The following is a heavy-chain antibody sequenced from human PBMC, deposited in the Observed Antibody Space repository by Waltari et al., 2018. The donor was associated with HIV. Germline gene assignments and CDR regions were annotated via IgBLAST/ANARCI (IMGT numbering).Heavy chain of an antibody. CDR2: IFHSGRT. CDR3: VRAPGATDF. Sequence: QVYLRESGPGLVRPSDTLSLSCSVAGYTLESGFYWTWVRQSPKKGLEWIGSIFHSGRTWYSPSFESRATITVDTSMNQFSLRMSSVTVADTARYYCVRAPGATDFWGPGILVTVSS. CDR1: GYTLESGFY. V-gene: IGHV4-38-2*02. J-gene: IGHJ4*02.